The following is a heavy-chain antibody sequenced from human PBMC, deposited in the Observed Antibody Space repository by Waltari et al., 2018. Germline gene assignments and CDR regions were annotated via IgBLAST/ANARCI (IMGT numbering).Heavy chain of an antibody. CDR2: SSWNTGSI. D-gene: IGHD3-16*01. CDR1: GFTFDDYS. J-gene: IGHJ4*02. V-gene: IGHV3-9*01. CDR3: VKSQSSTLNDYANNFDH. Sequence: EVQVVESGGGSVQPGRSLRLSCLASGFTFDDYSMHWVRQPPGKGLEWVAGSSWNTGSIDYADAVKGRFAISRDNTKNSLFLEMSSLRIEDTAFYYCVKSQSSTLNDYANNFDHWGQGTLVTVSS.